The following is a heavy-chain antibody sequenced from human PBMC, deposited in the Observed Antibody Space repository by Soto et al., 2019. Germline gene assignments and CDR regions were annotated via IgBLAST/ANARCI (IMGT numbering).Heavy chain of an antibody. J-gene: IGHJ3*02. CDR2: ISGRGGSA. CDR3: AKGSSWRSVVASIHDAFAI. Sequence: GSLRLSCAASGFTFSSYAMSWVRQAPGKGLEWVSTISGRGGSAYYADSVKGRFTISRDNSKNTLYLQMDSLRAEDTAIYYCAKGSSWRSVVASIHDAFAIWGQGTMVTGSS. V-gene: IGHV3-23*01. CDR1: GFTFSSYA. D-gene: IGHD2-21*02.